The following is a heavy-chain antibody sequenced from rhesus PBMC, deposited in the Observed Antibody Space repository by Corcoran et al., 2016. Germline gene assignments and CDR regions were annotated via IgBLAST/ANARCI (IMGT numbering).Heavy chain of an antibody. CDR2: IFYSGST. Sequence: QLQLQESGPGLVKPSETLSLTCAFFGYSISSGYGWSWIRQPPGKGLGWIGYIFYSGSTSYSPSCKNRVTISRDTSKNQFSLKLSSVTAADTGVYYCAREGSYPDYWGQGVLVTVSS. CDR3: AREGSYPDY. J-gene: IGHJ4*01. CDR1: GYSISSGYG. V-gene: IGHV4-122*02. D-gene: IGHD1-44*02.